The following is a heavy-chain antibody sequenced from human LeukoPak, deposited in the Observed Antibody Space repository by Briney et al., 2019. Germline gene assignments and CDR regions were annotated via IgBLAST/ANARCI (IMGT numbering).Heavy chain of an antibody. CDR3: ASDPSGSYLNFDY. V-gene: IGHV3-30*04. CDR1: GFTFSSYA. D-gene: IGHD1-26*01. J-gene: IGHJ4*02. Sequence: GGSLRLSCAASGFTFSSYAMHWVRQAPGKGLEWVAVISYDGSNKYYADSVKGRFTISRDNSKNTLYLQMNSLRAEDTAVYYCASDPSGSYLNFDYWGQGTLVTVSS. CDR2: ISYDGSNK.